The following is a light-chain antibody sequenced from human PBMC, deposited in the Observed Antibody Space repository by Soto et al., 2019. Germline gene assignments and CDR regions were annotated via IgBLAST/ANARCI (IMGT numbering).Light chain of an antibody. CDR2: AAS. CDR3: LQHNSYPLT. J-gene: IGKJ4*01. Sequence: DIPMTQSPSSLSASVGDRVTITCRASQDIRNDLGWYQQKPGKAPKRLIYAASSLQSGVPSRFGGSASGAAFTLTISGLQPEDSATYYCLQHNSYPLTFGGGTKVEIK. V-gene: IGKV1-17*01. CDR1: QDIRND.